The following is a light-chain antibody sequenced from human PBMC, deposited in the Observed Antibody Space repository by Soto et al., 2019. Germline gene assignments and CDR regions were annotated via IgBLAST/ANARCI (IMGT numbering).Light chain of an antibody. V-gene: IGKV3-11*01. Sequence: EIVLTQSPATLSLSPGQRATLSCRTSPTMITPYLSWYQQKPGQAPRLLIYGASTRATGIPARFSGSGSGTDFTLTISSLEPEDFAVYYCQQRSNWPLFGQGTRLEIK. CDR2: GAS. CDR3: QQRSNWPL. J-gene: IGKJ5*01. CDR1: PTMITPY.